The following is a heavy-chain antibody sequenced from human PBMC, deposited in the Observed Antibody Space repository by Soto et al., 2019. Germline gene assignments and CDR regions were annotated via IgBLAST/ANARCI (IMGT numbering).Heavy chain of an antibody. CDR3: ASPKATGTTTFFDY. CDR2: IIPIFGTA. Sequence: GASVKVSCKASGGTFSSYAISWVRQAPGQGLEWMGGIIPIFGTANYAQKFQGRVTITADESTSTAYMELSSLRSEDTAVYYCASPKATGTTTFFDYWGQGTLVTVS. J-gene: IGHJ4*02. CDR1: GGTFSSYA. V-gene: IGHV1-69*13. D-gene: IGHD1-7*01.